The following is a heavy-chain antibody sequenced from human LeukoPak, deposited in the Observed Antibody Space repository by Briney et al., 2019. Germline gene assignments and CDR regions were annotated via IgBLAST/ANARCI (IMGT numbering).Heavy chain of an antibody. CDR2: IYYSGST. Sequence: PSETLSLTCIVSGGSISSISSNNYHWGWIRQPPGKGLEWIGSIYYSGSTYYNPSLKSRVTISVDTSKNQFSLKLSSVTAADTALYYCAREMGVVTAHGIDVWGQGTTVTVSS. D-gene: IGHD4-23*01. CDR3: AREMGVVTAHGIDV. CDR1: GGSISSISSNNYH. J-gene: IGHJ6*02. V-gene: IGHV4-39*02.